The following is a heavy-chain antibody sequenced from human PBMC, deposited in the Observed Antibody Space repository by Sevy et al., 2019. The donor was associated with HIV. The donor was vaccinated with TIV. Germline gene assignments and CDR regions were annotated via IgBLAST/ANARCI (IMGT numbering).Heavy chain of an antibody. CDR2: ISSKANSYAT. J-gene: IGHJ3*02. D-gene: IGHD3-22*01. Sequence: GGSLRLSCAASGFTFSGSAMHWVRQASGKGLEWVGRISSKANSYATAYAASVKGRFTISRDDSKNTAYLQMNSLKTEDRAVYYCTRHAPDYYDSSGYAFDIWGQGTMVTVSS. CDR1: GFTFSGSA. CDR3: TRHAPDYYDSSGYAFDI. V-gene: IGHV3-73*01.